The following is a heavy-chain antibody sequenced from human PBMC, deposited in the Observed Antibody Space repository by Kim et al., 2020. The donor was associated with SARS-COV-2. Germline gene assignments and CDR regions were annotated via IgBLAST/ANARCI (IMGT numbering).Heavy chain of an antibody. V-gene: IGHV4-59*01. Sequence: SETLSLTCTVSGGSISSYYWSWIRQPPGKGLEWVGFIYYSGSTTYNPSLDSRVTISLDTSKNQFSLNLSSVTAADTAVYYCARGGRDVYNSREFDYWGQGTLVTVSS. CDR1: GGSISSYY. CDR2: IYYSGST. D-gene: IGHD1-1*01. J-gene: IGHJ4*02. CDR3: ARGGRDVYNSREFDY.